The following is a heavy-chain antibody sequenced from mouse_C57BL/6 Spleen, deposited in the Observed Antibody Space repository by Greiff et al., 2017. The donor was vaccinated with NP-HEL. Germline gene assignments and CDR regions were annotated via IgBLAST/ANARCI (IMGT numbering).Heavy chain of an antibody. CDR3: ARGLYDYEARDY. J-gene: IGHJ4*01. D-gene: IGHD1-3*01. Sequence: QVQLQQPGAELVMPGASVKLSCKASGYTFTSYWMHWVKQRPGQGLEWIGEIDPSDSYTNYNQKFKGKSTLTVEKSSSTAYMQLSSLTSEDSAVYYCARGLYDYEARDYWGQGTSVTVSS. V-gene: IGHV1-69*01. CDR2: IDPSDSYT. CDR1: GYTFTSYW.